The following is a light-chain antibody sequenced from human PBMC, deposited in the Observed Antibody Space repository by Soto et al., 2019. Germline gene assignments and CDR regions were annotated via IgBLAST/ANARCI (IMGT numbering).Light chain of an antibody. Sequence: QSALTQPPSVSGSPGQSATISCTGTSSDVGSYSRVSWYQQPPGTAPKLIIYDVSNRPSGVPDRFSGSKSSNTASLTISGLQAEDEADYYCSSYTSSSTPRVFGTGTKVTVL. V-gene: IGLV2-18*02. CDR1: SSDVGSYSR. CDR3: SSYTSSSTPRV. CDR2: DVS. J-gene: IGLJ1*01.